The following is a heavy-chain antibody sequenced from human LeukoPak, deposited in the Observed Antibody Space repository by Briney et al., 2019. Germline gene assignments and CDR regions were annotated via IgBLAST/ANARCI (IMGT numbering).Heavy chain of an antibody. Sequence: GGSLRLSCAASGFTFSSYAMSWVRQAPGKGLEWVSAISGSGGSTYYADSVKGRFTISRDNSKNTLYLQMNSLRAEDTAVYYCAKGTSLYYYGSGSYYNLGNYFDYWGQGTLVTVSS. D-gene: IGHD3-10*01. CDR2: ISGSGGST. CDR3: AKGTSLYYYGSGSYYNLGNYFDY. CDR1: GFTFSSYA. J-gene: IGHJ4*02. V-gene: IGHV3-23*01.